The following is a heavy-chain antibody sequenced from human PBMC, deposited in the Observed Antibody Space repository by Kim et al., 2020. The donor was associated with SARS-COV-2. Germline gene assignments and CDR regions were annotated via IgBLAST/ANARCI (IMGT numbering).Heavy chain of an antibody. CDR1: GGSISSYS. J-gene: IGHJ4*01. D-gene: IGHD3-22*01. CDR2: ISYSSST. CDR3: SRHKDPDSSASKDY. Sequence: SETLSLTCTVSGGSISSYSLNWIRQPPGKGLEWVWYISYSSSTIYYPYPKSRGTITIEANTNKFPLQQITSPAADTAAEYYSRHKDPDSSASKDYWGHG. V-gene: IGHV4-59*08.